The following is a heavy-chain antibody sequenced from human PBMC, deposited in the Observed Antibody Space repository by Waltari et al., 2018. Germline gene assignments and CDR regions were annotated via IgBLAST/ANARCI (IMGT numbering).Heavy chain of an antibody. CDR2: MNPILGIA. CDR1: GYTFTSYD. J-gene: IGHJ4*02. Sequence: QAQLVQSGAEVKKPGASVKVSCKASGYTFTSYDINWVRQATGQGLEWMGWMNPILGIANYAQKFQGRVTITADKSTSTAYMELSSLRSEDTAVYYCATRRGDQLPDYWGQGTLVTVSS. CDR3: ATRRGDQLPDY. V-gene: IGHV1-69*09. D-gene: IGHD2-21*01.